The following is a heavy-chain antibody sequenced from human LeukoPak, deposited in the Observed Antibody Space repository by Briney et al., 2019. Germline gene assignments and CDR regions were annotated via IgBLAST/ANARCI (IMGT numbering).Heavy chain of an antibody. CDR1: GVSITTHY. V-gene: IGHV4-59*11. D-gene: IGHD3-16*01. CDR3: ARGERPGCDF. Sequence: NASETLSLTCTVSGVSITTHYWSWIRQPPGKGLEWLGYISYGGSTNYNPSLKSRVTISMDTSKNQFSLKLNSVTAADTAVYYCARGERPGCDFWGLGTLVTVSS. CDR2: ISYGGST. J-gene: IGHJ4*02.